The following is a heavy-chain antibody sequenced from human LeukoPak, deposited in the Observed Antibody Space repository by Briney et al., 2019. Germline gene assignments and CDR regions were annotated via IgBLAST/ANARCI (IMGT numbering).Heavy chain of an antibody. J-gene: IGHJ4*02. Sequence: PSGTLSLTCAVYVDSFSDHYWTWIRQPPGKGLEWIGEIHHSGSTNYRLSLKSRVSISVDRSKNQFSLKLTSVTAADTAVYYCARSPATSWSNFDYWGQGTLVTVSS. CDR2: IHHSGST. V-gene: IGHV4-34*01. CDR3: ARSPATSWSNFDY. CDR1: VDSFSDHY. D-gene: IGHD2-2*01.